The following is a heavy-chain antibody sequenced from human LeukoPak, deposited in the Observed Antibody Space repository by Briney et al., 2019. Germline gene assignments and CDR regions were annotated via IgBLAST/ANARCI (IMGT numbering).Heavy chain of an antibody. CDR1: GGSISSYY. J-gene: IGHJ6*03. CDR3: ARSQRLRYYMDV. V-gene: IGHV4-59*01. Sequence: SETLSLTCTVSGGSISSYYWSWIRQPPGKGLEWIGYIYYSGSTNYNPSLKSRVTISVDTSKNQFSLKLSSVTAADTAVYYCARSQRLRYYMDVWGKGTTVTVSS. CDR2: IYYSGST. D-gene: IGHD4-17*01.